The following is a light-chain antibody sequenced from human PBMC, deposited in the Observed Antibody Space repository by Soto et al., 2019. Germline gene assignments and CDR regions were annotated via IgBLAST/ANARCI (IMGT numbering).Light chain of an antibody. CDR2: WAS. V-gene: IGKV4-1*01. CDR1: QSVLYSSNTRNY. Sequence: IVMTQSPDSLAVSLGERATINCKSSQSVLYSSNTRNYLAWYRQKPGQPPKLLIYWASIREFGVPDRISGSGSGTDFTLTISSLQAEDVAIYYCQQYYSTPPYTFGQGTKLEIK. CDR3: QQYYSTPPYT. J-gene: IGKJ2*01.